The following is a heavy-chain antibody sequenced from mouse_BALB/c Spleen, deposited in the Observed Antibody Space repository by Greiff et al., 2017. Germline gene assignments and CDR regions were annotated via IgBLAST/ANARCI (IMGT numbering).Heavy chain of an antibody. Sequence: EVKLVESGGGLVQPGGSLRLSCATSGFTFSDFYMEWVRQPPGKRLEWIAASRNKANDYTTEYSASVKGRFIVSRDTSQSILYLQMNALRAEDTAIYDSARDARYGSPFAYWGQGTLVTVSA. D-gene: IGHD1-2*01. CDR3: ARDARYGSPFAY. CDR1: GFTFSDFY. CDR2: SRNKANDYTT. J-gene: IGHJ3*01. V-gene: IGHV7-1*02.